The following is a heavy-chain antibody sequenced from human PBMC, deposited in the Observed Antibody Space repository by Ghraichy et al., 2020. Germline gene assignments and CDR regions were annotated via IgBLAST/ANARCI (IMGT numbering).Heavy chain of an antibody. J-gene: IGHJ2*01. D-gene: IGHD3-9*01. V-gene: IGHV3-21*01. Sequence: GESLNISCAASRFTFSSYSMNWVRQAPGKGLEWVSSMSSGKNYIDYADSVKGRFTISRDNAKNSLYLQMNSLRAEDTAVYYCAREGYDILTGSLYWYFDLWGRGTLVTVSS. CDR1: RFTFSSYS. CDR3: AREGYDILTGSLYWYFDL. CDR2: MSSGKNYI.